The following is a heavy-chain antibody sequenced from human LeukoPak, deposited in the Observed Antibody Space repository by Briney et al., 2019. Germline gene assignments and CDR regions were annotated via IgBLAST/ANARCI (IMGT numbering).Heavy chain of an antibody. D-gene: IGHD4-17*01. CDR1: GFTFNNAW. Sequence: PGGSLRLSCAASGFTFNNAWMSWVRQAPGKGLEWVGRIKSKTHGGTTDYAAPVKGRFTISRDDSRNTVYLQMNSLKTEDTAVYYCTTSPVPGLDYWGQGTLVTVSS. CDR2: IKSKTHGGTT. CDR3: TTSPVPGLDY. J-gene: IGHJ4*02. V-gene: IGHV3-15*01.